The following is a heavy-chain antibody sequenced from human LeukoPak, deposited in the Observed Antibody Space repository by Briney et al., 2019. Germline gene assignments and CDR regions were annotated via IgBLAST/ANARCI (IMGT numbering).Heavy chain of an antibody. Sequence: GGSLRLSCAASGFTFSSYSINWVRQAPGKGLEWVSYISSSSTTVYYADSVKGRFTISRDNAKTSLYLQMNSLRAEDTAVYYCVGDRASGRGHDYWGQGTLVTVSS. J-gene: IGHJ4*02. D-gene: IGHD1-26*01. CDR2: ISSSSTTV. CDR3: VGDRASGRGHDY. V-gene: IGHV3-48*01. CDR1: GFTFSSYS.